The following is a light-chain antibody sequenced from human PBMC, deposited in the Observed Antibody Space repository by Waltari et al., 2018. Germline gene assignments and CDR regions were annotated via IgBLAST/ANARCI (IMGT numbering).Light chain of an antibody. Sequence: EVVLTQSPATLSLSPGERVTLSCRASQSVSSYLAWYQQKPGQAPRLLIYDASNRATGVPARFGGSGSGTDFTLTISSLEPEDFAVYYCQHRNNWPPTFGQGTKLEIK. CDR2: DAS. J-gene: IGKJ2*01. CDR1: QSVSSY. V-gene: IGKV3-11*01. CDR3: QHRNNWPPT.